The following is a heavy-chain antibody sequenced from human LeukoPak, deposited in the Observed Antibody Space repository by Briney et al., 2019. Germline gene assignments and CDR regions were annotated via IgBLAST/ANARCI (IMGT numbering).Heavy chain of an antibody. CDR1: GFTFSSYG. Sequence: PGGSLRLSCAASGFTFSSYGMHWVRQAPGKGLEWVAVIWYDGSNKYYADSVKGRFTISRDNSKNTLYLQMNSLRAEDTAVYYCARDGIATVFDAFDIWGQGTMATVSS. J-gene: IGHJ3*02. CDR2: IWYDGSNK. CDR3: ARDGIATVFDAFDI. D-gene: IGHD4-17*01. V-gene: IGHV3-33*01.